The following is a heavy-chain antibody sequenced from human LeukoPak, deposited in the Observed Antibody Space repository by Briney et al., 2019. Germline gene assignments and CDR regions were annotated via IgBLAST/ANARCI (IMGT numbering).Heavy chain of an antibody. D-gene: IGHD2-15*01. J-gene: IGHJ4*02. CDR2: MNPNSGNT. V-gene: IGHV1-8*01. CDR1: GYTFTSYD. Sequence: GASVKVSCKASGYTFTSYDINWVRQATGQGLEWMGWMNPNSGNTGYAQKFQGRVTMTRNTSISTAYMELSSLRSDDTAVYYCARIWLKKGGYCSGGYCYFDYWGQGTLVTVSS. CDR3: ARIWLKKGGYCSGGYCYFDY.